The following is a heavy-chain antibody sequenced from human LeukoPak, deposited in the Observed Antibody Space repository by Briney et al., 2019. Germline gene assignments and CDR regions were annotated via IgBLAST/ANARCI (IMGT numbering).Heavy chain of an antibody. CDR2: IYYSGST. CDR3: ARLRPVAGYDAFDI. Sequence: PSETLSRTCSVSGGSISSYYWSWIRQPPGKGLEWIGYIYYSGSTNYNPSLKSRVTMSVDTSKNQFSLKLTSVTAADTAVYYCARLRPVAGYDAFDIWGHGTMVTVPS. J-gene: IGHJ3*02. CDR1: GGSISSYY. D-gene: IGHD6-19*01. V-gene: IGHV4-59*08.